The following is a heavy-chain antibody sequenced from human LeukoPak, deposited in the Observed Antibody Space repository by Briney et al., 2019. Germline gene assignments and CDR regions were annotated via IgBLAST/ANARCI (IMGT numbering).Heavy chain of an antibody. J-gene: IGHJ4*02. CDR3: AVRDTGYSSGWYKRPPPPPDY. CDR2: ISSGSSYI. D-gene: IGHD6-19*01. V-gene: IGHV3-21*01. Sequence: PGGSLRLSCAASGFTFISYSMSWARQAPGKGLEWVSSISSGSSYIYYADPVNGRFTISRDNDKSSLYLQTNSLRAEDTAVYYCAVRDTGYSSGWYKRPPPPPDYWGQGNLVTVSS. CDR1: GFTFISYS.